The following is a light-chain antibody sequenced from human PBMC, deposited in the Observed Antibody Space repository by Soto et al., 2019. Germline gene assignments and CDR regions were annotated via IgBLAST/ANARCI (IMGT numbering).Light chain of an antibody. Sequence: QSALTQPASVSGSPGQSIAISCSGTSSDIGDYDLVSWYQQHPGKAPRLIVYDVTKRPSGISDRFSGSKSGNTASLTISGLQAEDEADYYCSSYAVSPIPVLFGGGTKLTVL. CDR1: SSDIGDYDL. J-gene: IGLJ2*01. CDR2: DVT. CDR3: SSYAVSPIPVL. V-gene: IGLV2-23*02.